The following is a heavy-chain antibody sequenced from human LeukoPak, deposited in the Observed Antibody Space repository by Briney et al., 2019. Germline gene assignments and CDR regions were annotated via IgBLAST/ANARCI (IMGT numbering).Heavy chain of an antibody. CDR2: IIPIFDTA. Sequence: SVKVSCKASGGTFSSYAISWVRQALGQGLEWMGGIIPIFDTANYAQKFQGRVTITADESTSTAYMELSSLRSEDTAVYYCARESPLTGEDYFDYWGQGTLVTVSS. J-gene: IGHJ4*02. CDR1: GGTFSSYA. CDR3: ARESPLTGEDYFDY. D-gene: IGHD7-27*01. V-gene: IGHV1-69*13.